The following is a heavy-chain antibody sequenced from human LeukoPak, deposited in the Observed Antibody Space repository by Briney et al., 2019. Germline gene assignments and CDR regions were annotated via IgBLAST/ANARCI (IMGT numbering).Heavy chain of an antibody. V-gene: IGHV1-2*06. CDR1: GYTFTGYY. CDR3: ARSSMVDAASPGT. D-gene: IGHD2-15*01. Sequence: GASVTVSCKASGYTFTGYYIHWVRQAPGQGLEWMGRINPNSGVTNYAQKFQGRVTMTTDTSISTAYMDLSSLTYDDTAFYYCARSSMVDAASPGTWGQGTLVTVSS. CDR2: INPNSGVT. J-gene: IGHJ5*02.